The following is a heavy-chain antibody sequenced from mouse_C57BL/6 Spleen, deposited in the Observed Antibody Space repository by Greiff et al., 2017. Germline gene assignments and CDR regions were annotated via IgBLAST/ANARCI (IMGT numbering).Heavy chain of an antibody. V-gene: IGHV1-69*01. CDR3: ARFTTVGDFGV. CDR2: IDPSDSYT. D-gene: IGHD1-1*01. CDR1: GYTFTSYW. Sequence: QVQLQQPGAELVMPGASVKLSCKASGYTFTSYWMHWVKQRPGQGLEWIGEIDPSDSYTNYNQKFKGKSTLTVDKSSSTAYMQLSSLTSEDSAVYYRARFTTVGDFGVLGTGTTVTVYS. J-gene: IGHJ1*03.